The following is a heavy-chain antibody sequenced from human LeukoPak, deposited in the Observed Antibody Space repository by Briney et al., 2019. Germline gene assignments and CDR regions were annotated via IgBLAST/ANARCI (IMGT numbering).Heavy chain of an antibody. D-gene: IGHD2-15*01. V-gene: IGHV4-30-4*01. CDR3: ARDSGGLGGQYFQH. J-gene: IGHJ1*01. CDR2: IYYSGST. CDR1: GGSISSGDYY. Sequence: SETLSLTCTVSGGSISSGDYYWSWICQPPGKGLEWIGYIYYSGSTYYNPSLKSRVTISVDTSKNQFSLKLSSVTAADTAVYYCARDSGGLGGQYFQHWGQGILVTVSS.